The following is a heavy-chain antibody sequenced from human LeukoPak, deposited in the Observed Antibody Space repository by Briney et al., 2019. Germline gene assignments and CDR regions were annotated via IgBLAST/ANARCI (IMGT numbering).Heavy chain of an antibody. CDR1: GFTFSSYW. J-gene: IGHJ4*02. CDR3: ARDNPAHYCSGGSCFFDY. CDR2: IKQDESEK. Sequence: PGGSLRISCVASGFTFSSYWMSWVRQAPGKGLEWVANIKQDESEKYYVDSVKGRFTISRDNAKDSLYLQMNSLRAEDTAVYYCARDNPAHYCSGGSCFFDYWGQGTLVTVSS. D-gene: IGHD2-15*01. V-gene: IGHV3-7*01.